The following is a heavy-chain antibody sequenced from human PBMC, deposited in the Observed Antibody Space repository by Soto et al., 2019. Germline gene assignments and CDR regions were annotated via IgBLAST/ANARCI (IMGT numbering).Heavy chain of an antibody. Sequence: PGGSLRLSCAASAFTLSAYDMHWVRQPNGKGLEWVSALGAADDPYYLGSVKGRFTISRENAKNSLYLQMNNLRAGDTAVYYCARAYSGRLPRRADYYYAMDVRGQGTTVTVSS. D-gene: IGHD2-15*01. CDR2: LGAADDP. CDR3: ARAYSGRLPRRADYYYAMDV. J-gene: IGHJ6*02. V-gene: IGHV3-13*05. CDR1: AFTLSAYD.